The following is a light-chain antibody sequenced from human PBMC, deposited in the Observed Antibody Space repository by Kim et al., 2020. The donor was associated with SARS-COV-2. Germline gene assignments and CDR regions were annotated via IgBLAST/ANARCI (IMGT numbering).Light chain of an antibody. Sequence: DIQMTQSPSSLSVSVGDRVTITCHANQDITTYLNWYQQKPGKAPKLLIYDASNLETGVPSRFSGSGSGTDFTFTISSLQPEDIATYYCQQYDYLEYTFGQGTKLEI. CDR3: QQYDYLEYT. J-gene: IGKJ2*01. V-gene: IGKV1-33*01. CDR1: QDITTY. CDR2: DAS.